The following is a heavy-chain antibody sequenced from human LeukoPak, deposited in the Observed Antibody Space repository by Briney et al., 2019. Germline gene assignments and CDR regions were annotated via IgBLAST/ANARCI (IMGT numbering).Heavy chain of an antibody. Sequence: SETLSLTCTVSGGSISSGSYYWSWIRQPAGKGLEWIGRIYTSGSTNYNPSLKSRVTISVDTSKNQSSLKLSSVTAADTAVYYCARDRPNYDSSGYYFGGAFDIWGQGTMVTVSS. CDR1: GGSISSGSYY. CDR2: IYTSGST. J-gene: IGHJ3*02. V-gene: IGHV4-61*02. D-gene: IGHD3-22*01. CDR3: ARDRPNYDSSGYYFGGAFDI.